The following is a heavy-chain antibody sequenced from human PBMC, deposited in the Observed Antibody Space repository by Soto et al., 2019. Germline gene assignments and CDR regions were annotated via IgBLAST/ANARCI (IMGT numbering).Heavy chain of an antibody. Sequence: SETLSLTCTVSGGSISSYYWSWIRQPPGKGLEWIGYIYYSGSTNYNPSLKSRVTISVDTSKNQFSLKLSSVTAADTAVYYCARSVRHDYGDSDAVGFVDYWGQGTLVTVSS. CDR2: IYYSGST. D-gene: IGHD4-17*01. V-gene: IGHV4-59*01. CDR3: ARSVRHDYGDSDAVGFVDY. J-gene: IGHJ4*02. CDR1: GGSISSYY.